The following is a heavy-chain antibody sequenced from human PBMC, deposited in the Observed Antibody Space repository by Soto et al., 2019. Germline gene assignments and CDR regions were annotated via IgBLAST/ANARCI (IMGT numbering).Heavy chain of an antibody. D-gene: IGHD3-3*01. CDR1: GYSFTAYG. CDR3: VRVAPPQELPYLERHNYDDNRLDV. Sequence: ASVKVSCKTSGYSFTAYGISWVRQAPGQGLEWMGWISCYNGKTKYAQKVQGRVTMSADTSTTTGYMELRSLRSDDTAIYYCVRVAPPQELPYLERHNYDDNRLDVW. J-gene: IGHJ6*01. CDR2: ISCYNGKT. V-gene: IGHV1-18*01.